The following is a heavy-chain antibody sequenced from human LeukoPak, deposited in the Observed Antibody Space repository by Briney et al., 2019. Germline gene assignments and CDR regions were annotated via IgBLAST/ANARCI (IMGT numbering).Heavy chain of an antibody. CDR2: IDPSDSNT. J-gene: IGHJ4*02. D-gene: IGHD6-19*01. CDR3: ARHGGGRSDY. V-gene: IGHV5-10-1*01. Sequence: GESLKISCKGSGYSFTSSWIAWVRQMPGKGLEWMGRIDPSDSNTNFSPSFQGHVTISADKSISTAYLQWSSLKASDTAMYYCARHGGGRSDYWGQGTLVTVSS. CDR1: GYSFTSSW.